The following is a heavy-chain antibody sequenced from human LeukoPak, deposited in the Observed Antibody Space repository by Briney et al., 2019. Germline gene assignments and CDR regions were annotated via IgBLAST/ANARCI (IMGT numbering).Heavy chain of an antibody. D-gene: IGHD1-26*01. V-gene: IGHV3-30-3*01. CDR1: GFTFSSYA. CDR2: ISYDGSNK. CDR3: ARGWSGSY. J-gene: IGHJ4*02. Sequence: GGSLRLSCAASGFTFSSYAMHWVRQAPGKGLEWVAVISYDGSNKYYADSVKGRFTISRDNSKNTLYLQMNSLRAEDTAVYYCARGWSGSYWGQGTLVTVSS.